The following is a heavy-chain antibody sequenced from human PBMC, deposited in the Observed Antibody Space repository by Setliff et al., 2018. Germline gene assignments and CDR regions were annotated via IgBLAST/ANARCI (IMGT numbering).Heavy chain of an antibody. D-gene: IGHD3-10*01. CDR2: IFYSGDT. J-gene: IGHJ4*02. V-gene: IGHV4-59*02. Sequence: PSETLSLTCTVSGGSVNSHYWSWIRQPPGKGLEWIGFIFYSGDTKSNPSLKSRVTMSVDTSKNQFSLRLTSVTAADTAVHYCARDRTFYGSGTYTRWFDYWGQGTLVTVSS. CDR1: GGSVNSHY. CDR3: ARDRTFYGSGTYTRWFDY.